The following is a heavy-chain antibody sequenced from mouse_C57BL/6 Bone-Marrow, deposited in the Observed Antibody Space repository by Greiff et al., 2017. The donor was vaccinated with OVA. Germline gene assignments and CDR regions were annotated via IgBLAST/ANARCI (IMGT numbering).Heavy chain of an antibody. Sequence: EVQLQQSGAELVRPGASVKLSCTASGFNIKDDYMHWVKQRPEQGLEWIGWIDPENGDTEYASKFKGKATITADTSSNTAYLQRSSLTSEDTAVYYCTTYGDDGPWFAYWGQGTLVTVSA. D-gene: IGHD2-2*01. CDR1: GFNIKDDY. J-gene: IGHJ3*01. CDR2: IDPENGDT. V-gene: IGHV14-4*01. CDR3: TTYGDDGPWFAY.